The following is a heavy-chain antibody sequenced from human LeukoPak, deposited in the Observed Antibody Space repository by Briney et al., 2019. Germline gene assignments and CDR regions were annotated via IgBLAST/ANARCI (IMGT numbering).Heavy chain of an antibody. V-gene: IGHV1-2*02. CDR2: INPNDGDT. Sequence: ASVKVSCKASGYTFTDYYMHWVRQAPGQGFEWMGWINPNDGDTNYAQKFQGRVTMTRDTSISTAYMELSRLRSDDTAVYYCARDAAYSSSWYWFDPWGQGTLVTVSS. D-gene: IGHD6-13*01. CDR1: GYTFTDYY. J-gene: IGHJ5*02. CDR3: ARDAAYSSSWYWFDP.